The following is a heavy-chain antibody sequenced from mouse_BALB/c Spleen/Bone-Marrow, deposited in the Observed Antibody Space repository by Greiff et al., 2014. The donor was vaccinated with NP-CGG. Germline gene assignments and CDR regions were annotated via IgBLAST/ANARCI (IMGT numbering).Heavy chain of an antibody. D-gene: IGHD2-14*01. CDR3: AQGYDWAMDY. CDR1: GFNIKDTY. V-gene: IGHV14-3*02. Sequence: EVKLQESGAELVKPGASVKLSCTASGFNIKDTYMHWVKQRPEQGLEWIGRIDPANGNTKYDPKFQGRATITADTSSNTAYLQLNSLTSEDTAVYYCAQGYDWAMDYWGQGTSVTVSS. J-gene: IGHJ4*01. CDR2: IDPANGNT.